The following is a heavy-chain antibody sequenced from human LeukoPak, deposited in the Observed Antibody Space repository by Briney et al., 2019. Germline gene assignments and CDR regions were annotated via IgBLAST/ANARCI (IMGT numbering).Heavy chain of an antibody. D-gene: IGHD3-22*01. Sequence: SQTLSLTCAVSGGSISSGGYSWSWIRQPPGQGLEWIGYIYHSGSTYYNPSLKSRVTISVDRSKNQFSLKLSSVTAADTAVYYCARVLYYYDSSGSGGAFDIWGQGTMVTVSS. CDR2: IYHSGST. J-gene: IGHJ3*02. V-gene: IGHV4-30-2*01. CDR3: ARVLYYYDSSGSGGAFDI. CDR1: GGSISSGGYS.